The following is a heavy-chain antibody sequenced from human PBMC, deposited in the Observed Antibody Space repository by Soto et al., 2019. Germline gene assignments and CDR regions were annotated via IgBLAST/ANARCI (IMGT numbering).Heavy chain of an antibody. V-gene: IGHV3-30-3*01. CDR1: GFTFSSSA. CDR2: ISSDGNNK. Sequence: QVQLVESGGGAVHPGRSLTVSCAASGFTFSSSAMHWVRQAPGKGLEWVAVISSDGNNKFYADFVEGRFSISRDNSKNKLYLEVNSLTTEDTAVYYCARAFSTSTFFIDSWRRGTPVTVSS. J-gene: IGHJ5*01. CDR3: ARAFSTSTFFIDS. D-gene: IGHD2-2*01.